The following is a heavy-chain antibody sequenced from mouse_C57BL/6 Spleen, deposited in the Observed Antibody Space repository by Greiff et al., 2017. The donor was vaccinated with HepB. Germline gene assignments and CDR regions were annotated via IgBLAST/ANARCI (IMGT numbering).Heavy chain of an antibody. CDR2: IYPGSGNT. J-gene: IGHJ3*01. CDR3: ARAGDCSGSGYGFAY. CDR1: GYSFTSYY. Sequence: QVQLQQSGPELVKPGASVKISCKASGYSFTSYYIHWVKQRPGQGLEWIGWIYPGSGNTKYNEKFKGKATLTADTSSSTAYMQRSSLTSEDSAVYYCARAGDCSGSGYGFAYWGQGTLVTVSA. D-gene: IGHD1-1*01. V-gene: IGHV1-66*01.